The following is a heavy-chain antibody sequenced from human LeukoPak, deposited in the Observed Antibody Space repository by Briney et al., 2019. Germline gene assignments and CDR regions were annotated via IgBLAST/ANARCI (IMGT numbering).Heavy chain of an antibody. V-gene: IGHV4-61*10. CDR1: GGSISSGWYF. CDR3: ASETIPCSGGSYYRWPSKRYGMDG. D-gene: IGHD2-15*01. CDR2: VNHSGST. J-gene: IGHJ6*02. Sequence: PSETLSLTCTVSGGSISSGWYFWSWIHQPAGKGLEWIGEVNHSGSTHYNQSLKSRVTISVDTSKNQFSLKLSSVTAADTAVYYCASETIPCSGGSYYRWPSKRYGMDGWGQETTVTVSS.